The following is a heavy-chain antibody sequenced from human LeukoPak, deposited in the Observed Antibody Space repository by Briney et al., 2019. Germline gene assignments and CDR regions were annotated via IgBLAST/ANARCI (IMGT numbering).Heavy chain of an antibody. D-gene: IGHD6-13*01. CDR1: GYTFTSYY. Sequence: ASVKVSCKASGYTFTSYYMHWVRQAPGQGLEWMGIINPSGGSTSYAQKFQGRVTISVDTSKNQFSLKLSSVTAADTAVYYCARVLIAPWFDPWGQGTLVTVSS. CDR2: INPSGGST. V-gene: IGHV1-46*01. J-gene: IGHJ5*02. CDR3: ARVLIAPWFDP.